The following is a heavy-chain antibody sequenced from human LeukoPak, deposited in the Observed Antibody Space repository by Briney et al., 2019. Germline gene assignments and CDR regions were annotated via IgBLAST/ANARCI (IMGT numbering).Heavy chain of an antibody. Sequence: GGSLRLSCAASGFTFNSYAMSWVRQAPGKGLEWVSAISDSGGSTYYADSVKGRFTISRDNSKNTLYLQMNSLRAEDTAVYYCARRVAARGGNFDYWGQRTLGTVSS. CDR1: GFTFNSYA. CDR3: ARRVAARGGNFDY. D-gene: IGHD6-6*01. J-gene: IGHJ4*02. V-gene: IGHV3-23*01. CDR2: ISDSGGST.